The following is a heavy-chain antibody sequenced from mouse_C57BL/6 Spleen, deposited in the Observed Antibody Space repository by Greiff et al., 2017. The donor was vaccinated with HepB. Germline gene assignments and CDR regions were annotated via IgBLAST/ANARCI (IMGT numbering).Heavy chain of an antibody. CDR2: ISSGSSTF. CDR1: GFTFSAYG. Sequence: EVHLVESGGGLVKPGGSLKLSCAASGFTFSAYGMHWVLQAPEKGLEWVAYISSGSSTFYYADTVKGRFTISRDNAKNTLFLQMTSLRSEDTAMYYCARDYGNLLFAYWGQGTLVTVSA. J-gene: IGHJ3*01. D-gene: IGHD2-1*01. CDR3: ARDYGNLLFAY. V-gene: IGHV5-17*01.